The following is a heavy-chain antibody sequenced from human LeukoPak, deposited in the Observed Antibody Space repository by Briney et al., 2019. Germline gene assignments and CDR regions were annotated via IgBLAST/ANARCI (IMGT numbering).Heavy chain of an antibody. Sequence: GASVKVSCKASGYTFTGHYMHWLRQAPGQGLEWMGWINPNNGDTNYAQKFQGRVTLTIDMSISTAYMELSSLRSDDTVVYYCARVDDYNYSSFDLWGQGTLVTVST. CDR2: INPNNGDT. J-gene: IGHJ4*02. D-gene: IGHD1-20*01. V-gene: IGHV1-2*02. CDR3: ARVDDYNYSSFDL. CDR1: GYTFTGHY.